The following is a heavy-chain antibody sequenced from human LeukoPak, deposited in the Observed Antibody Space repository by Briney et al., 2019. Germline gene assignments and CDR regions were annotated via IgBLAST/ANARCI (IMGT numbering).Heavy chain of an antibody. D-gene: IGHD3-10*01. V-gene: IGHV4-59*01. CDR3: ARTRSGSYWD. Sequence: SETLSLTCTVSGGSISSYYWSWIRQPPGQGLEWIGYIYYSGSTNYNPSLKSRVTISVDTSKNQFSLKLSSVTAADTAAYYCARTRSGSYWDWGQGTLVTVSS. J-gene: IGHJ4*02. CDR2: IYYSGST. CDR1: GGSISSYY.